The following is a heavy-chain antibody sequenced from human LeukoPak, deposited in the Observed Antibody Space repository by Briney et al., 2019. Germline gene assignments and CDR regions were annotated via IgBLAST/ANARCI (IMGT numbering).Heavy chain of an antibody. D-gene: IGHD4-23*01. V-gene: IGHV3-74*01. Sequence: GGSLRLSCAVSGFTFSSYWMHWVRQAPGKGLVWVSRIDRDGSRTNYADSVKGRFTISRDNGKNTLFLQMNSLRAEDAAVYYCVRGNDYGGPHYWGQGTLVTVSS. CDR3: VRGNDYGGPHY. CDR1: GFTFSSYW. J-gene: IGHJ4*02. CDR2: IDRDGSRT.